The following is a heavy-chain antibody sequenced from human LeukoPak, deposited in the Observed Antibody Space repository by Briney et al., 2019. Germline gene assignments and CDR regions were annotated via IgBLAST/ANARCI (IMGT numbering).Heavy chain of an antibody. V-gene: IGHV3-21*01. CDR2: ISSSSYI. Sequence: PGGSLRLSCAASGFTFSSYSMNWVRQAPGKGLEWVSSISSSSYIYYADSVKGRFTISRDNAKNSLYLQMNSLRAEDTAVYYCARARDFWSGYYTWFDYWGQGTLVTVSS. CDR1: GFTFSSYS. D-gene: IGHD3-3*01. CDR3: ARARDFWSGYYTWFDY. J-gene: IGHJ4*02.